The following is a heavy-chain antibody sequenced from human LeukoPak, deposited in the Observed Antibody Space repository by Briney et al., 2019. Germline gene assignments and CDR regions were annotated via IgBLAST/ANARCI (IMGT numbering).Heavy chain of an antibody. V-gene: IGHV3-7*04. CDR2: IKSDGSEK. J-gene: IGHJ4*02. Sequence: PGGSLRLSCAASGFTFSGYWMSWVRQAPGKGLEWLANIKSDGSEKYYVDSVKGQFTISRDNAKNSLYLQMNSLRPEDTAVYYCARMSRYGLDYWGQGTLVTVSS. CDR3: ARMSRYGLDY. CDR1: GFTFSGYW. D-gene: IGHD3-16*01.